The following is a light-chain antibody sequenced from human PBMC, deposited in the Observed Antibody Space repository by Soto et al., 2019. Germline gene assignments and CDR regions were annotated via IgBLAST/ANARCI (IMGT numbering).Light chain of an antibody. CDR3: QVWGSTSDHVV. V-gene: IGLV3-21*02. CDR1: NIGSKS. Sequence: SYELTQPPSVSVAPGQTAKITCGGNNIGSKSVHWYQQKPGQAPALVVYDDSVRPSGIPERFSGSNSGNTATLTISRVEAGDEADYYCQVWGSTSDHVVFGGGTKLTVL. CDR2: DDS. J-gene: IGLJ2*01.